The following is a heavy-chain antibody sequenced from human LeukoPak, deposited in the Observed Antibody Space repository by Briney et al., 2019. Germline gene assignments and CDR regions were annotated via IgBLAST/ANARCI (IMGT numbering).Heavy chain of an antibody. Sequence: GASVKVSCKASGYTFTGYNIHWVRQAPGQGLEWMGWINPNSGGTNYAQKFQGRVTMTRDTSISTAYMELSRLRSDDTAVYYCARGLYDSSGYYNDYWGQGTLVTVSS. J-gene: IGHJ4*02. D-gene: IGHD3-22*01. CDR1: GYTFTGYN. CDR2: INPNSGGT. CDR3: ARGLYDSSGYYNDY. V-gene: IGHV1-2*02.